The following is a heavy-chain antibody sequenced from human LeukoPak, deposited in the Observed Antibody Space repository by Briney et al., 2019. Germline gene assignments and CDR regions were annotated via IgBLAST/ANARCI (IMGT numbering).Heavy chain of an antibody. D-gene: IGHD6-13*01. V-gene: IGHV1-18*01. CDR3: ARVYSSSWYVPNFDY. J-gene: IGHJ4*02. CDR1: GYTFTSYG. CDR2: ISAYNGNT. Sequence: ASVKVSCKASGYTFTSYGISWVRQAPGQGLEWMGWISAYNGNTNYAQKLQGRVTMTTDTSTSTAYMELRSLRSDDTAVYYCARVYSSSWYVPNFDYWGQGTLVTVSS.